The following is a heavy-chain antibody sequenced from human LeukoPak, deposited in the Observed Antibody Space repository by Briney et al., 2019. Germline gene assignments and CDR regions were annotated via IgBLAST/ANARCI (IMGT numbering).Heavy chain of an antibody. CDR2: IYYSGST. J-gene: IGHJ4*02. V-gene: IGHV4-39*01. CDR1: GGSISSSSYH. Sequence: SETLSLTCTVSGGSISSSSYHWGWIRQPPGKGLEWIGSIYYSGSTYYNPSLKSRVTISVDTSRDQFSLKLSSVTAVDTAVYYCARSLDLQWLAYFDYWGQGTLVTVSS. D-gene: IGHD6-19*01. CDR3: ARSLDLQWLAYFDY.